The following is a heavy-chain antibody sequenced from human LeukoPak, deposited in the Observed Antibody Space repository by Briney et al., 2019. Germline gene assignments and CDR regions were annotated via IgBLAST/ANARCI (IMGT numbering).Heavy chain of an antibody. CDR2: IYYSGST. CDR3: ARRGFWSGYYPGYYFDY. J-gene: IGHJ4*02. D-gene: IGHD3-3*01. V-gene: IGHV4-59*08. Sequence: SETLSLTCTVSGGSISSYYWGWIRQPPGKGLEWIGYIYYSGSTNYNPSLKSRVTISVDTSKNQFSLKLSSVTAADTAVYYCARRGFWSGYYPGYYFDYWGQGTLVTVSS. CDR1: GGSISSYY.